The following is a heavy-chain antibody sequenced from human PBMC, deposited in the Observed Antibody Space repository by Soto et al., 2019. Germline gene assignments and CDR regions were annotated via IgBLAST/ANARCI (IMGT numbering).Heavy chain of an antibody. V-gene: IGHV3-23*01. J-gene: IGHJ6*02. Sequence: PGGSLRLSCAASGFTFSSYAMSWVRQAPGKGLEWVSAISGSGGSTYYADSVKGRFTISRDNSKNTLYLQMNSLRAEDTAVYYCARHRYYEGSVPGYGMDVWGQGTTVTVSS. D-gene: IGHD3-16*01. CDR1: GFTFSSYA. CDR3: ARHRYYEGSVPGYGMDV. CDR2: ISGSGGST.